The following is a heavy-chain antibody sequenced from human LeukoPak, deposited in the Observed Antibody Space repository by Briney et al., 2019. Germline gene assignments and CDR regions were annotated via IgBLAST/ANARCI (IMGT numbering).Heavy chain of an antibody. CDR1: GGSISSGGYY. J-gene: IGHJ5*02. CDR3: ARARYCSSTSCDDWFDP. D-gene: IGHD2-2*01. V-gene: IGHV4-31*03. Sequence: SETLSLTRTVSGGSISSGGYYWSWIRQHPGKGLEWIGYIYYSGSTYYNPSLKSRVTISVDTSKNQFSLKLSSVTAADTAVYYCARARYCSSTSCDDWFDPWGQGTLVTVSS. CDR2: IYYSGST.